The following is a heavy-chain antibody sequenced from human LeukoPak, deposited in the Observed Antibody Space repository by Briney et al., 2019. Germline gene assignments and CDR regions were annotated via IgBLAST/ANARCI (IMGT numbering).Heavy chain of an antibody. V-gene: IGHV3-48*03. Sequence: GGSLRLSCAGSGFTFSSYEMNWVRQAPGKGLEWVSYISSSGSTIYYADSVKGRFTISRDNAKNSLYLQMNSLRAEDTAVYYCARGPTEMAYYYYYYMDVWGKGTTVTVPS. CDR2: ISSSGSTI. J-gene: IGHJ6*03. CDR1: GFTFSSYE. CDR3: ARGPTEMAYYYYYYMDV. D-gene: IGHD5-24*01.